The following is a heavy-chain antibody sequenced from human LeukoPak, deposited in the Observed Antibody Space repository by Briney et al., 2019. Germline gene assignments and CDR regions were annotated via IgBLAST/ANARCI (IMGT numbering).Heavy chain of an antibody. J-gene: IGHJ5*02. Sequence: SETLSLTCTVSGDSISSYYWSWIRQPPGKGLDWIGYIYDNGITKYNPSLKGRVSISVDTSKNQFSLRLSSVTAADTAVYYCARGLEGIAAAGTEYWFDPWGQGTLVVVSS. CDR1: GDSISSYY. CDR3: ARGLEGIAAAGTEYWFDP. V-gene: IGHV4-59*01. D-gene: IGHD6-13*01. CDR2: IYDNGIT.